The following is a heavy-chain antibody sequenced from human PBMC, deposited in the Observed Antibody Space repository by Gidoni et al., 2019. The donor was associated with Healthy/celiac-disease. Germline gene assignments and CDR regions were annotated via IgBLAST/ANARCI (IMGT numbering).Heavy chain of an antibody. CDR2: IYYSGST. V-gene: IGHV4-59*01. Sequence: QAQLQESGPGLVKPSETLSLTCTVSGGSISSYYWSWIRQPPGKGLEWIGYIYYSGSTNYNPSLKSRVTISVDTSKNQFSLKLSSVTAADTAVYYCARSPNYYYDSSGYPQTLPDYWGQGTLVTVSS. CDR3: ARSPNYYYDSSGYPQTLPDY. D-gene: IGHD3-22*01. CDR1: GGSISSYY. J-gene: IGHJ4*02.